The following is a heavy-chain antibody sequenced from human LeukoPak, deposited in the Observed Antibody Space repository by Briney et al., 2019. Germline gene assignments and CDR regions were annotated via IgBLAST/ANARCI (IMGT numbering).Heavy chain of an antibody. J-gene: IGHJ4*02. CDR1: GFTLSIYW. D-gene: IGHD2-2*02. CDR3: ARLGYCSSTSCYTTTGAIAAAADS. CDR2: ISSSRRYI. V-gene: IGHV3-21*01. Sequence: GGSLRLSCAASGFTLSIYWVSGVPQAPGKGREWVLSISSSRRYIYYAHSVKGRFPIPRDNAKNSLYLQMNSLRAEDTAVYYCARLGYCSSTSCYTTTGAIAAAADSWGQGTLVTVSS.